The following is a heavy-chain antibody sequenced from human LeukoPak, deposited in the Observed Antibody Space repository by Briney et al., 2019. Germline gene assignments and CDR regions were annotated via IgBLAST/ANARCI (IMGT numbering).Heavy chain of an antibody. J-gene: IGHJ4*02. D-gene: IGHD5-12*01. CDR3: TTDPSGYDFDY. Sequence: PGGSLRLSCAASRFTFSNAWMSWVRQAPGKGLEWVGRIKSKTDGGTTDYAAPVKGRFTISRDDSKNTLYLQMNSLKTEDTAMYYCTTDPSGYDFDYWGQGTLVTVSS. V-gene: IGHV3-15*01. CDR1: RFTFSNAW. CDR2: IKSKTDGGTT.